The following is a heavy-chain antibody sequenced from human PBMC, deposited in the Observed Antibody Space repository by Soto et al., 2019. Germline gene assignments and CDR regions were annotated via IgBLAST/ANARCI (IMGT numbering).Heavy chain of an antibody. V-gene: IGHV1-69*13. D-gene: IGHD4-17*01. Sequence: SVKVSCKASGGTFSSYAISWVRQAPGQGLEWMGGIIPIFGTANYAQKFQGRVTITADESTSTAYMELSSLRSEDTAVYYCARTLTVTTNYYYGMDVWGQGTTVTVSS. CDR1: GGTFSSYA. CDR2: IIPIFGTA. CDR3: ARTLTVTTNYYYGMDV. J-gene: IGHJ6*02.